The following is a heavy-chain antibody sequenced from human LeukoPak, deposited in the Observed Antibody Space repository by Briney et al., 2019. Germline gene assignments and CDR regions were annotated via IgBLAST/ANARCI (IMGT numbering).Heavy chain of an antibody. V-gene: IGHV3-23*01. D-gene: IGHD3-10*01. J-gene: IGHJ6*03. CDR1: GFTLSSYA. CDR3: AKVGPSLVRGLIRGGARYYYNYMDV. CDR2: ISGNGGST. Sequence: GSLRLSCAASGFTLSSYAMSWVRQAPGKGLEWVSAISGNGGSTYYADSVKGRFAISRDTSKNTLYLQMNSLRAEDTAVYYCAKVGPSLVRGLIRGGARYYYNYMDVWGKGTTVTISS.